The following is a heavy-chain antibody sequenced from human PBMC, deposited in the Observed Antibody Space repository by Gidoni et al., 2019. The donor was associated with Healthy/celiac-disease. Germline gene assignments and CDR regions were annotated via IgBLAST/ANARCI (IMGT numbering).Heavy chain of an antibody. CDR1: GYRFTCYW. Sequence: EVQLVQSGAVAQKPGESLKISCSGSGYRFTCYWVGWVRQMPGKGLEWMGIIYPSDSDTRYSPSCQGQVTISADKTISTDYLQWSSLKASETAMYYCARPYSGGYFVDYWGQGTLVTVSS. V-gene: IGHV5-51*01. J-gene: IGHJ4*02. CDR2: IYPSDSDT. CDR3: ARPYSGGYFVDY. D-gene: IGHD1-26*01.